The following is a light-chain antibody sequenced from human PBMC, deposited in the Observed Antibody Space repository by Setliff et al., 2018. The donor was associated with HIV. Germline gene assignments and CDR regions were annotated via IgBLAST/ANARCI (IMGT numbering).Light chain of an antibody. J-gene: IGLJ1*01. V-gene: IGLV2-11*01. CDR3: CSYAGTYTFGV. CDR2: GVA. CDR1: SNDVGGYDY. Sequence: QSALTQPRSVSGSPGQSVTISCTGNSNDVGGYDYVSWYQQHPGKAPKFMIYGVAKRPSGVPDRFSGSKSGNTASLTISGLQPEDEADYYCCSYAGTYTFGVFGTGTKVTV.